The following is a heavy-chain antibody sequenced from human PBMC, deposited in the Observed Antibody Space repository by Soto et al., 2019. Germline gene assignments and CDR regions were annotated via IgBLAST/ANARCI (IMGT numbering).Heavy chain of an antibody. CDR1: GGSISSYY. Sequence: SETLSLTCTVSGGSISSYYWSWIRQPPGKGLEWIGYIYYSGSTNYNPSLKSRVTISVDTSKNQFSLKLSSVTAADTAVYYCARRGSSGSWFDPWGQGTLVTVSS. CDR2: IYYSGST. CDR3: ARRGSSGSWFDP. J-gene: IGHJ5*02. V-gene: IGHV4-59*08. D-gene: IGHD6-19*01.